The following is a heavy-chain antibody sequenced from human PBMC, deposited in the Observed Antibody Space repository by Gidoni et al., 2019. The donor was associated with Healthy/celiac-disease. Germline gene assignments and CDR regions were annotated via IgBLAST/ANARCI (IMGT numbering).Heavy chain of an antibody. D-gene: IGHD6-19*01. CDR3: ALESRSPLFDY. Sequence: QLQLQESGPGLVKPLETLSLTCTVSGGYISSSSYYWGWIRQPPGKRLEWIGSIYYSGSTYYNPSLKSRVTISVDTSKNQFSLKLSSVTAADTAVYYCALESRSPLFDYWGQGTLVTVSS. V-gene: IGHV4-39*01. J-gene: IGHJ4*02. CDR1: GGYISSSSYY. CDR2: IYYSGST.